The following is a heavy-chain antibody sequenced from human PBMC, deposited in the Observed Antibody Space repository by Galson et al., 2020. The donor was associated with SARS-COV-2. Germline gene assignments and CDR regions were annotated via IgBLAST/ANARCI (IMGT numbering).Heavy chain of an antibody. CDR3: ARWGNYYDSGTYYRYFDY. D-gene: IGHD3-10*01. CDR1: GFTFSSYS. Sequence: GESLKISCAASGFTFSSYSTNWVRQAPGKGLEWVSYISSSSNTIYHADSVKGRFTISRDNAKNSLYLQMNSLRAEDTAVYYCARWGNYYDSGTYYRYFDYWGQGTLVTVSS. CDR2: ISSSSNTI. V-gene: IGHV3-48*04. J-gene: IGHJ4*02.